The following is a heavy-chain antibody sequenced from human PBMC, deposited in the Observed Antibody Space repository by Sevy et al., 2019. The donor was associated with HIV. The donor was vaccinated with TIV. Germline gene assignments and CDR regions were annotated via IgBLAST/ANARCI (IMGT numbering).Heavy chain of an antibody. D-gene: IGHD2-8*02. CDR2: LSGTSDST. CDR1: GFTFSSYA. J-gene: IGHJ5*02. CDR3: AKEKYRNSWWRFDP. Sequence: GGSLRLSCAASGFTFSSYAMSWVRQAPGKGLEWVSSLSGTSDSTYYADSVKGRFTISRDNSKNTLYLQMNSLRAEDTALYYCAKEKYRNSWWRFDPWCQGTLFTVSS. V-gene: IGHV3-23*01.